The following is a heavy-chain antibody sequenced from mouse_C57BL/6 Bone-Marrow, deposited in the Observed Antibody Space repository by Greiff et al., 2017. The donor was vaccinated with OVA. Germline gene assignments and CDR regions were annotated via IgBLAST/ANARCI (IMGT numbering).Heavy chain of an antibody. D-gene: IGHD1-1*01. Sequence: EVQLVESGGGLVQPGGSMKLSCVASGFTFSNYWMNWVRQSPEKGLEWVAQIRLKSDNYATHYAESVKGRFTISRDDSKSSVYLQMNNLRAEDTGIYYCTGGIYYYGSSPYWGQGTLVTVSA. CDR2: IRLKSDNYAT. CDR3: TGGIYYYGSSPY. CDR1: GFTFSNYW. V-gene: IGHV6-3*01. J-gene: IGHJ3*01.